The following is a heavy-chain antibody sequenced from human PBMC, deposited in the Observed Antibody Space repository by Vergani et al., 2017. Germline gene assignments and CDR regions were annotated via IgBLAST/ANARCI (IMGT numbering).Heavy chain of an antibody. V-gene: IGHV4-39*01. Sequence: QLQLQESGPGLVKPSETLSLTCTVSGVSIGSNSYYWGWIRQPPGKGLEWIGTIYYTGTTYYNEAHKSRLTISVDTSKNQFSLRLTSVTVADTAVYYCARADTETNGHLYYYFYMDVWGKGTAVTVSS. CDR2: IYYTGTT. CDR3: ARADTETNGHLYYYFYMDV. CDR1: GVSIGSNSYY. J-gene: IGHJ6*03. D-gene: IGHD4-11*01.